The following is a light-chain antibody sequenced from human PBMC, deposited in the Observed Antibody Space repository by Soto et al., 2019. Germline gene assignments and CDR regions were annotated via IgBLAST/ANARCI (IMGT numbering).Light chain of an antibody. CDR1: QYIGIY. Sequence: IQMTQSPSSLSASVGNRVIITCRGSQYIGIYLNWYQKKPGKAPKGLIHAASRVQSGVPSTFSASGSGTDFALTISSLQPEDFATYYCHQTYANPWTFGQGTKVDIK. J-gene: IGKJ1*01. CDR3: HQTYANPWT. CDR2: AAS. V-gene: IGKV1-39*01.